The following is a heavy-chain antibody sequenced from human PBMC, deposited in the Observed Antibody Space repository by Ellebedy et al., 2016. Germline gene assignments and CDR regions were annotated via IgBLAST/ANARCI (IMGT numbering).Heavy chain of an antibody. CDR2: ISTSGST. CDR3: ATLTIPGGSDY. CDR1: GGSIDSYY. J-gene: IGHJ4*02. Sequence: SETLSLTXTVSGGSIDSYYWSWIRQPAGKGPEWIGRISTSGSTIYNPSLKSRVTMSVDSSTNHFSLELTSVTVADTAVYYCATLTIPGGSDYWGQGALVTVSS. V-gene: IGHV4-4*07. D-gene: IGHD3-16*01.